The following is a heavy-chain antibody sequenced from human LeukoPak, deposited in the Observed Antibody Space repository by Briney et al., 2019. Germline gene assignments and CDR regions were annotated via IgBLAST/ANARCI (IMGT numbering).Heavy chain of an antibody. CDR1: GFTFSSYA. J-gene: IGHJ4*02. CDR3: VGYDDGGYFT. V-gene: IGHV3-48*04. Sequence: GGSLRLSCAASGFTFSSYAMSWVRQAPGKGLEWVSYISSSSSTIYYADSVKGRFTISRDNAKNSLYLQMNSLRAEDTAVYYCVGYDDGGYFTWGQGTLVTVSS. D-gene: IGHD3-22*01. CDR2: ISSSSSTI.